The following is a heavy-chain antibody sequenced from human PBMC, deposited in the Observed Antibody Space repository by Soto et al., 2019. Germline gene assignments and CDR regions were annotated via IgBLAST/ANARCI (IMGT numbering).Heavy chain of an antibody. J-gene: IGHJ6*02. Sequence: PGGSLRLSCAASGFTFSDYYMSWIRQAPGKGLEWVSYISSSSSYTNYADSVKGRFTISRDNAKNSLYLQMNSLRAEDTAVYYCARGEGGFGELVYYYGMDVWGQGTTVTVSS. V-gene: IGHV3-11*06. CDR1: GFTFSDYY. CDR3: ARGEGGFGELVYYYGMDV. D-gene: IGHD3-10*01. CDR2: ISSSSSYT.